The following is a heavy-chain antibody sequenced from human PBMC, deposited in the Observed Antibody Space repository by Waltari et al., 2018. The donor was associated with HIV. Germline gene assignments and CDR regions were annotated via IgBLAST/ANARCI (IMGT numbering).Heavy chain of an antibody. V-gene: IGHV3-7*01. CDR1: GFTFSSYW. Sequence: EVQLVESGGGLVQPGGSLRLSCAASGFTFSSYWMSWVRQAPGKGLEWVANIKQDGSEKYYVDSVKGRFTISRDNAKNSLYLQMNSLRAEDTAVYYCARDSTWYSSGWGFDYWGQGTLVTVSS. D-gene: IGHD6-19*01. J-gene: IGHJ4*02. CDR3: ARDSTWYSSGWGFDY. CDR2: IKQDGSEK.